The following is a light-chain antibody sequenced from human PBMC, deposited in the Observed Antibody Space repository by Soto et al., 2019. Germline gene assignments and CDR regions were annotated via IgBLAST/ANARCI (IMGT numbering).Light chain of an antibody. V-gene: IGKV3-20*01. CDR2: GAS. J-gene: IGKJ3*01. CDR3: QQFGSTPLFT. Sequence: EIVLTQSPGTLSLSPGERATLSCRARQSVSSSYLAWYQQKPGQAPRLLIYGASSRATGIPDRFSGSGSGTHFTLTLSRLEADNCAVYYCQQFGSTPLFTFGPGTKVEVK. CDR1: QSVSSSY.